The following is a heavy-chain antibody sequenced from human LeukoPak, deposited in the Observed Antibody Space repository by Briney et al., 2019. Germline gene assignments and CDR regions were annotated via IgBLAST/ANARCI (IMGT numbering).Heavy chain of an antibody. CDR2: ISYDGSNK. J-gene: IGHJ3*02. V-gene: IGHV3-30*14. Sequence: PGRSLRLSCAASGFTFSSYAMHWVRQALGKGLEWVAVISYDGSNKYYADSVKGRFTISRDNSKNTLYLQMNSLRAEDTAVYFCARDDLTTGSYAFHIWGQGTMVTVSS. CDR1: GFTFSSYA. D-gene: IGHD3-9*01. CDR3: ARDDLTTGSYAFHI.